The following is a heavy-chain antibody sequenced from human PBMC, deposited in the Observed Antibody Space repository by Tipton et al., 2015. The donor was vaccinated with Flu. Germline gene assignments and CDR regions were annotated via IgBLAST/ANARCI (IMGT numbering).Heavy chain of an antibody. CDR3: ARLSYYDVDLKNFYFDY. V-gene: IGHV4-39*01. CDR2: IYPSGTT. CDR1: GGSIRSSSYY. D-gene: IGHD3-10*02. J-gene: IGHJ4*02. Sequence: TLSLTCTVSGGSIRSSSYYWGWVRQPPGKGLEWIGSIYPSGTTYYNPSLKSRVTISVDTSKSQFSLMLRSVTAADTAVYYCARLSYYDVDLKNFYFDYWGQGALVTVSS.